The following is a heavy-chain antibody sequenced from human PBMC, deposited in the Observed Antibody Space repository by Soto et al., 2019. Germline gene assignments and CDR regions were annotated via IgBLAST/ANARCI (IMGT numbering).Heavy chain of an antibody. CDR2: VNPTGGST. CDR1: GYTFTSYY. J-gene: IGHJ4*02. Sequence: QVQLVQSGAEVKKPGASVRVSCKASGYTFTSYYIHWVRQAPGQGLEWMAIVNPTGGSTNYAQKFPGRVTVTFDTSTSTVFMELNSLRYEDTAVYYCARHLAAADSWGQGTLVTVSS. D-gene: IGHD6-25*01. CDR3: ARHLAAADS. V-gene: IGHV1-46*03.